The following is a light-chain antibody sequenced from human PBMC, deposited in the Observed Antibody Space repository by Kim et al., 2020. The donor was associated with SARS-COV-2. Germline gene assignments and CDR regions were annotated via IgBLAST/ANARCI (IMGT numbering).Light chain of an antibody. Sequence: DIQMTQSPSSVSASVGDRVTITCRASQGIDTWLAWYQQKPGKAPKLLIYAASSLQSGVLSRFSGSGSGTDFTLTISSLQPEDFATYYWQQANSFSTWTFGQGTKVDIK. CDR2: AAS. V-gene: IGKV1-12*01. J-gene: IGKJ1*01. CDR3: QQANSFSTWT. CDR1: QGIDTW.